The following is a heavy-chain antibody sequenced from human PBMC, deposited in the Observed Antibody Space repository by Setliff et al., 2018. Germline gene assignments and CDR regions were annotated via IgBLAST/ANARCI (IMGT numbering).Heavy chain of an antibody. CDR1: GFSFSRHW. Sequence: HPGGSLRLSCVVSGFSFSRHWMSWVRQAPGKGLEWVADIKQDGSTKYYLDSVKGRFTISRDNAKRSLYLQMNGLRADDTGVYYCVRDDADNYDAFDNWGQGTLVTV. CDR2: IKQDGSTK. V-gene: IGHV3-7*01. CDR3: VRDDADNYDAFDN. J-gene: IGHJ3*02. D-gene: IGHD3-22*01.